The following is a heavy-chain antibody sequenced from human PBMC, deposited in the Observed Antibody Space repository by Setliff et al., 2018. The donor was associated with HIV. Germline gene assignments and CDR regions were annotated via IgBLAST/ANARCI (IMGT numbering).Heavy chain of an antibody. V-gene: IGHV1-18*01. CDR3: ARLGSGWSDSYYYAMDV. J-gene: IGHJ6*02. D-gene: IGHD6-19*01. Sequence: ASVKVSCKTSGYTFTNFGISWVRQAPGHGLEWMGWISPNLGHTNYAQNFHGRITLTVDTSTSRAYMELRSLRSDDTAVYFCARLGSGWSDSYYYAMDVWGQGTTVTVSS. CDR1: GYTFTNFG. CDR2: ISPNLGHT.